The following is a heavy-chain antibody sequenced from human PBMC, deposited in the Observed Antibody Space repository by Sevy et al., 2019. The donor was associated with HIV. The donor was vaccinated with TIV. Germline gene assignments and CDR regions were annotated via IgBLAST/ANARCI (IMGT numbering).Heavy chain of an antibody. CDR1: GYCFTDYW. D-gene: IGHD3-16*01. J-gene: IGHJ6*02. V-gene: IGHV5-51*01. CDR3: ARGARGTLPSYYYYTLNI. CDR2: IYPGDSDT. Sequence: GESLKISCKGSGYCFTDYWIGWVRQKPGKGLEWMGIIYPGDSDTIYSPSFQGQVTISVDKSISTAYLQWSSLKASDTAIFYCARGARGTLPSYYYYTLNIWGQGTTVTVSS.